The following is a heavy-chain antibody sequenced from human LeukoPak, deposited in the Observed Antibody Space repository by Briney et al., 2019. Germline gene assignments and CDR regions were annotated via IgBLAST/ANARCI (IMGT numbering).Heavy chain of an antibody. J-gene: IGHJ4*02. D-gene: IGHD5-18*01. CDR3: ARDEGAYTY. Sequence: PGGSLRLSCAASGFTFSNYWMTWVRQAPGKGLEWVANIKQDGSEKYYVDSVKGRFTISRDNAKNLLYPQMNSLRAEDTAVYYCARDEGAYTYGGQGTLVTVSS. CDR2: IKQDGSEK. CDR1: GFTFSNYW. V-gene: IGHV3-7*01.